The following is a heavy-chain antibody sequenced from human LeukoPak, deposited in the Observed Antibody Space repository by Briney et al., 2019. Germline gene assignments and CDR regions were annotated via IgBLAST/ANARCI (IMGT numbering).Heavy chain of an antibody. D-gene: IGHD5-18*01. V-gene: IGHV1-2*02. J-gene: IGHJ4*02. CDR1: GYTFIDYY. CDR3: ARDFIRGSSFAYRLLES. CDR2: INHNSGGT. Sequence: ASVKVSCKTSGYTFIDYYVHWVRKAPGQGLEWLGWINHNSGGTSNAQMLQGRVTLTRDTFINTAYMELRRLTSDDTAVYYCARDFIRGSSFAYRLLESWGQGTLVIVSS.